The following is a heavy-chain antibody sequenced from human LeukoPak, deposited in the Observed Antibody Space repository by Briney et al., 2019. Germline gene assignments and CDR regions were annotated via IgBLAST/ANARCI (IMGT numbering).Heavy chain of an antibody. V-gene: IGHV1-18*01. CDR2: ISAYNGNT. CDR3: ARGFGRRLRPYYYYYMDV. Sequence: GASVKVSCKASGYTFTTFGITWVRQAPGQGLEWMGWISAYNGNTNYAQNLQGRVTMTTDTSTSTAYMELRSLRSDDTAVYYCARGFGRRLRPYYYYYMDVWGKGTTVTISS. J-gene: IGHJ6*03. CDR1: GYTFTTFG. D-gene: IGHD4-17*01.